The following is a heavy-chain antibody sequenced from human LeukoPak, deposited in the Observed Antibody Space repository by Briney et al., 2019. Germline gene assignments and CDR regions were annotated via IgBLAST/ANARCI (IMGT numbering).Heavy chain of an antibody. CDR1: DDSITMYY. V-gene: IGHV4-59*01. D-gene: IGHD3-9*01. J-gene: IGHJ5*02. CDR3: ARGPNYDILTGSNPFDP. Sequence: TSETLSLTCSVSDDSITMYYWTWIRQPPGKGLEWIGYVDHTGSTNFNPSLNGRVSISRDTTKNLFSLRLRSVTAADTAVYYCARGPNYDILTGSNPFDPWGQGTLVTVSS. CDR2: VDHTGST.